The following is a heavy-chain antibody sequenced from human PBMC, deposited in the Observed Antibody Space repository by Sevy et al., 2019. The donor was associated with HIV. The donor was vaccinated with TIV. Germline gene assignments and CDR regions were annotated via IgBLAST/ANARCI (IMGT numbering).Heavy chain of an antibody. Sequence: SETLSLTCTVSGGSISSGGYYWSWIRQHPGKGLEWIGYIYYSGSTYYNPSLKSRVTISVDTSKNQFSLKLSSVTAADTAVYYCARGPQYDILTGYYSPFDYWGQRTLVTVSS. CDR3: ARGPQYDILTGYYSPFDY. D-gene: IGHD3-9*01. J-gene: IGHJ4*02. V-gene: IGHV4-31*03. CDR1: GGSISSGGYY. CDR2: IYYSGST.